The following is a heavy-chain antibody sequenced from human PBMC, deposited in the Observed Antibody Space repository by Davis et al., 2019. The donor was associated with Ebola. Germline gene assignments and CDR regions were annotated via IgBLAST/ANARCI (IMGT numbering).Heavy chain of an antibody. CDR2: ISGSGGST. Sequence: GGSLGLSCAASGFTFSSYAMSWVRQAPGKGLEWVSAISGSGGSTYYADSVKGRFTISRDNSKNTLYLQMNSLRAEDTAVYYCAKSPFAHYYYYGMDVWGQGTTVTVSS. D-gene: IGHD3-10*01. CDR1: GFTFSSYA. V-gene: IGHV3-23*01. J-gene: IGHJ6*02. CDR3: AKSPFAHYYYYGMDV.